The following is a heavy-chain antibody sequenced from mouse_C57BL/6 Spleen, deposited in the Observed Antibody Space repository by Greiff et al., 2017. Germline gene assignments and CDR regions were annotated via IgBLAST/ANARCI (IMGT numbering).Heavy chain of an antibody. CDR1: GYTFTTYP. Sequence: QVQLKQSGAELVKPGASVKMSCKASGYTFTTYPIEWMKQNHGKSLEWIGNFHPYNDDTKYNEKFKGKATLTVENSSSTFYLELSRLTSDDSAVYYCARSGYYSNWYFDVWGTGTTVTVSS. CDR3: ARSGYYSNWYFDV. D-gene: IGHD2-5*01. J-gene: IGHJ1*03. CDR2: FHPYNDDT. V-gene: IGHV1-47*01.